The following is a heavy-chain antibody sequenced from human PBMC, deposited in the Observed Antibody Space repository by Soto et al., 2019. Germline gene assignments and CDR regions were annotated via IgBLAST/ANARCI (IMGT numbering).Heavy chain of an antibody. V-gene: IGHV3-33*01. J-gene: IGHJ3*01. CDR1: GFTFVKYD. CDR3: ARLGDHHSLDV. CDR2: IWYDGSHQ. Sequence: QVQLLESGGGVVQPGTSLRLSCAASGFTFVKYDMHWVRQAPGKGLEWVAVIWYDGSHQYSADSVKGRFTISRDNTKNTVDLQMNSLGVADTAVYFCARLGDHHSLDVGGQGTMVIVSS.